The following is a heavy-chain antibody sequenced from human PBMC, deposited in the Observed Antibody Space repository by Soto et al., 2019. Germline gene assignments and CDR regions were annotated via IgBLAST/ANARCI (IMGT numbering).Heavy chain of an antibody. CDR3: ARDDGLAYCGGDCYS. CDR1: GGTFSSYT. CDR2: IIPILGIA. D-gene: IGHD2-21*02. J-gene: IGHJ4*02. Sequence: QVQLVQSGAEVKKPGSSVKVSCKASGGTFSSYTISWVRQAPGQGLEWMGRIIPILGIANYAQKFQGRVPITADKSTSTAYMELSSLISEDTAVYYCARDDGLAYCGGDCYSWGQGTLVTVSS. V-gene: IGHV1-69*02.